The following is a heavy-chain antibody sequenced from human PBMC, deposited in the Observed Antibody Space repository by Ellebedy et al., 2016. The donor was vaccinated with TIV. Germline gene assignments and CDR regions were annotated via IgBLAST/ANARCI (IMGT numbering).Heavy chain of an antibody. D-gene: IGHD2-8*01. J-gene: IGHJ6*02. V-gene: IGHV3-49*03. Sequence: GESLKISCTASGFTFGDYAMSWFRQAPGKGLEWVGFIRSKAYGGTTEYAASVKGRFTISRDDSKSIAYLQMNSLKTEDTAVYYCTRVPNQAYYYYGMDVWGQGTTVTVSS. CDR2: IRSKAYGGTT. CDR1: GFTFGDYA. CDR3: TRVPNQAYYYYGMDV.